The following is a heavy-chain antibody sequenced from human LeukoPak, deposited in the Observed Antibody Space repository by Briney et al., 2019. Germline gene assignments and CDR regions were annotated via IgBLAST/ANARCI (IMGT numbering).Heavy chain of an antibody. J-gene: IGHJ4*02. CDR3: ARDGGDCSGDSCYVDY. CDR1: GFTFSDYY. D-gene: IGHD2-15*01. CDR2: IKWNGGST. V-gene: IGHV3-20*04. Sequence: GGSLRLSCAASGFTFSDYYMSWIRQAPGKGLEWVSSIKWNGGSTGYADSVKGRFTISRDNAKNSLYLQMNSLRAEDTALYYCARDGGDCSGDSCYVDYWGQGTLVTVSS.